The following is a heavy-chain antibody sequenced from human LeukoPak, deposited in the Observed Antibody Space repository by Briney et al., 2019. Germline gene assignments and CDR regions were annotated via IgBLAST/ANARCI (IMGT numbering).Heavy chain of an antibody. CDR2: INPNSGGT. CDR1: GYTFTGYY. V-gene: IGHV1-2*02. D-gene: IGHD1-14*01. J-gene: IGHJ5*02. CDR3: ARDHLLFRQPPNWFDP. Sequence: GASVKVSCKASGYTFTGYYMHWVRQAPGQGLEWMGWINPNSGGTNYAQKFQGRVTMTRDTSISTAYMELSRLRSDDTAVYYCARDHLLFRQPPNWFDPGAREPWSPSPQ.